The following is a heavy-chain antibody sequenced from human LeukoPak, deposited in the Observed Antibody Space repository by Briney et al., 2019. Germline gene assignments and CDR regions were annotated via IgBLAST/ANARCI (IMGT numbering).Heavy chain of an antibody. J-gene: IGHJ4*02. CDR2: INHSGST. CDR3: ARGYFPTIFGVAYDY. V-gene: IGHV4-34*01. CDR1: GGSFSGYY. Sequence: SETLSLTCAVYGGSFSGYYWSWIRQPPGKGLEWIGEINHSGSTSYNPSLKSRVTISVDTSKNQFSLKLSSVTAADTAVYYCARGYFPTIFGVAYDYWGQGTLVTVSS. D-gene: IGHD3-3*01.